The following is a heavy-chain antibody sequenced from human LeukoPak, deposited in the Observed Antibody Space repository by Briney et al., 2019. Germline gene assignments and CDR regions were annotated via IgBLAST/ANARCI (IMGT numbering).Heavy chain of an antibody. J-gene: IGHJ4*02. CDR3: ARERRYSSSWYFFDY. D-gene: IGHD6-13*01. V-gene: IGHV6-1*01. CDR2: TYYKSRWFN. Sequence: SQTLSLTCAISGDSVSSNSAAWNWIRQSPSRGLEWLGRTYYKSRWFNDYEVSMKSRIIINPDTSKNQFSLQLNSVTPEDTAVYYCARERRYSSSWYFFDYWGQGTLVTVSS. CDR1: GDSVSSNSAA.